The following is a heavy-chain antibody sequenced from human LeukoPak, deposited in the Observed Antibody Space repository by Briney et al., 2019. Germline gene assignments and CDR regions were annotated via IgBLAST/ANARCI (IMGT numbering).Heavy chain of an antibody. J-gene: IGHJ6*03. CDR1: GYTFTSYG. CDR3: ARVVAAAGRARNYYYYYMDV. Sequence: GASVKVSCKASGYTFTSYGISWVRQAPGQGLEWMGWISAYNGNTNYAQKLQGRVTMTTDTSTSTAYMELRSLRSDDTAVYYCARVVAAAGRARNYYYYYMDVWGKGTTVTVSS. V-gene: IGHV1-18*01. CDR2: ISAYNGNT. D-gene: IGHD6-13*01.